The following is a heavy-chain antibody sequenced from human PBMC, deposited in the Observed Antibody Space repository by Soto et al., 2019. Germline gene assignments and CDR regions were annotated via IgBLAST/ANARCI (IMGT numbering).Heavy chain of an antibody. V-gene: IGHV1-2*04. Sequence: QVQLVQSGAEVKKPGASVKVSCKASGYTFTGYYMHWVRQAPGQGLEWMGWINPNSGGTNYAQKFQGWVTMTRDTXXSXAXXELSRLRSDDTAVYYCATMGYYYDSSGYPNDAFDIWGQGTMVTVSS. CDR2: INPNSGGT. D-gene: IGHD3-22*01. CDR3: ATMGYYYDSSGYPNDAFDI. J-gene: IGHJ3*02. CDR1: GYTFTGYY.